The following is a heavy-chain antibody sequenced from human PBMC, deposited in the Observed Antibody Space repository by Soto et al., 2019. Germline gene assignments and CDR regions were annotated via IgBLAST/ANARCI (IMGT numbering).Heavy chain of an antibody. CDR1: GFTFSSYA. D-gene: IGHD3-10*01. CDR3: AFNSGSGSYYFDY. CDR2: IRGGGETT. J-gene: IGHJ4*02. Sequence: EVQLLESGGGLVQPGGSLSLSCPASGFTFSSYAMWWVRQGPGKGLECVSAIRGGGETTYYPDSVKGRFTISRDNSKNTLYLQMNSLRAEDTAVYYCAFNSGSGSYYFDYWGQGTLVTASS. V-gene: IGHV3-23*01.